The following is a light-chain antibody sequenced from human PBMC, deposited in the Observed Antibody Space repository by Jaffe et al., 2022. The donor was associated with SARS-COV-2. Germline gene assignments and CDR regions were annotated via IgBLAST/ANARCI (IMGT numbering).Light chain of an antibody. V-gene: IGLV2-8*01. J-gene: IGLJ1*01. CDR3: SSYAGSKTV. CDR1: SSDVGAYNY. Sequence: QSALTQPPSASGSPGQSVAISCTGTSSDVGAYNYVSWYQQHPGKAPKLMIYEVSKRPSGVPDRFSGSKSGNTASLTVSGLQTEDEADYYCSSYAGSKTVFGTGTKVTVL. CDR2: EVS.